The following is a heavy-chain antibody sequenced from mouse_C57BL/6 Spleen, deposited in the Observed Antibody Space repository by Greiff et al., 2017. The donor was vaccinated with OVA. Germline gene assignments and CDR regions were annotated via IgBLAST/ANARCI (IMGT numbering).Heavy chain of an antibody. V-gene: IGHV1-74*01. CDR2: IHPSDSDT. J-gene: IGHJ4*01. D-gene: IGHD1-1*01. CDR1: GYTFTSYW. CDR3: AINGILRYAMDY. Sequence: VQLQQPGAELVKPGASVKVSCKASGYTFTSYWMHWVKQRPGQGLEWIGRIHPSDSDTNYNQKFKGKATLTVDKSSSTAYIQLSSLSSEDSTVYYCAINGILRYAMDYWGQGTSVTVSS.